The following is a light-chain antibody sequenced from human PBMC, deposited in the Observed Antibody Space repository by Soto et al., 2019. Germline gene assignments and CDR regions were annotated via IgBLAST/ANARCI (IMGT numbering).Light chain of an antibody. Sequence: IVLTHSPGTLSLSPGEIATLSFRASHSVSSSYIACYQQKRGQAPRRLIYGASIRATGIPDRFSGSGSGTDFTLTISRLEPEDFALYYCQQYHTSPLTFGQGTKVDIK. CDR1: HSVSSSY. CDR3: QQYHTSPLT. J-gene: IGKJ1*01. V-gene: IGKV3-20*01. CDR2: GAS.